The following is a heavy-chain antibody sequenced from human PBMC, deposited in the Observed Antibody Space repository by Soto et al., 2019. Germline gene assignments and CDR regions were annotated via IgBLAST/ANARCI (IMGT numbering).Heavy chain of an antibody. V-gene: IGHV3-30-3*01. J-gene: IGHJ4*02. D-gene: IGHD6-19*01. CDR2: ISYDGSNK. Sequence: GGSLRLSCAASGSTFSSYAMHWVRQAPGKGLEWVEVISYDGSNKYYADSVKGRFTISRDNSKNTLYLKMNSIKAEDTAVYYCARDTDGSGWYGFFDYWGQGTLVTVSS. CDR1: GSTFSSYA. CDR3: ARDTDGSGWYGFFDY.